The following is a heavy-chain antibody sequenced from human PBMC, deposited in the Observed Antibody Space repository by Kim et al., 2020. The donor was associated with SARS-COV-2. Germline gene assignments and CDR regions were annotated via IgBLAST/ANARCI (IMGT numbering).Heavy chain of an antibody. J-gene: IGHJ4*02. Sequence: GRFTISRDNSKKTLYLQMNSLRAEDTAVYYCAKDLSPLYYYDSSGYYFDYWGQGTLVTVSS. D-gene: IGHD3-22*01. V-gene: IGHV3-23*01. CDR3: AKDLSPLYYYDSSGYYFDY.